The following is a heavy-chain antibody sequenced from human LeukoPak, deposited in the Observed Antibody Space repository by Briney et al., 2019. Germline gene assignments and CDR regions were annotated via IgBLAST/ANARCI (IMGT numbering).Heavy chain of an antibody. D-gene: IGHD3-22*01. J-gene: IGHJ4*02. V-gene: IGHV4-59*02. Sequence: SETLSLTCTVSGASVNSYIWSWIRQPPGEGREWIGYIHYIGTTNYNPSLKSRVTISVDSSKNQFSLRLSSVTAADTAVYYCARTYDSDGYYAIGYWGQGTVVTVSS. CDR2: IHYIGTT. CDR3: ARTYDSDGYYAIGY. CDR1: GASVNSYI.